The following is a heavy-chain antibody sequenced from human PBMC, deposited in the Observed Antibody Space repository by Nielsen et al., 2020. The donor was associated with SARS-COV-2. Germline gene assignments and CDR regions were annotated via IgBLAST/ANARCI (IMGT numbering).Heavy chain of an antibody. Sequence: SETLSLTCAVYGGSFSGYYWSWIRQPPGKGLEWIGEINHSGSTNYNPSLKSRVTISVDTSKNQFSLKLSSVTAADTAVYYCAKRALWYYGSGKYFDYWGQGTLVTVSS. V-gene: IGHV4-34*01. CDR2: INHSGST. CDR3: AKRALWYYGSGKYFDY. CDR1: GGSFSGYY. J-gene: IGHJ4*02. D-gene: IGHD3-10*01.